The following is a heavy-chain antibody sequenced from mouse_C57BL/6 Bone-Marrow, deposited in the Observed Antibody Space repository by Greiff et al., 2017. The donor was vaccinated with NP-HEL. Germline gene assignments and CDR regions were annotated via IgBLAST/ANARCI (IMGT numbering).Heavy chain of an antibody. V-gene: IGHV1-54*01. Sequence: QVQLQQSGAELVRPGTSVKVSCKASGYAFTNYLIEWVKQRPGQGLEWIGVINPGSGGTNYNEKFKGKATLTADKSSSTAYMQLSSLTSEDSAVYFCARVVITTVVATDWYFDVWGTGTTVTVSS. D-gene: IGHD1-1*01. CDR1: GYAFTNYL. J-gene: IGHJ1*03. CDR2: INPGSGGT. CDR3: ARVVITTVVATDWYFDV.